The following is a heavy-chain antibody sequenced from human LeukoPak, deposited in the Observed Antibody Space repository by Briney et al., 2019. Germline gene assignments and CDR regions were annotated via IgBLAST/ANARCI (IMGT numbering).Heavy chain of an antibody. CDR3: ASHRAGMVPPPFDY. J-gene: IGHJ4*02. D-gene: IGHD3-10*01. CDR2: FDPEHGEM. CDR1: GDTLTELS. V-gene: IGHV1-24*01. Sequence: ASVKVSCKVSGDTLTELSTHWVRQAPGKGLEWMGGFDPEHGEMIYAQKLQGRVTMTEDRSTDTAYMELSSLRSEDTAVYYCASHRAGMVPPPFDYWGQGTLVTVSS.